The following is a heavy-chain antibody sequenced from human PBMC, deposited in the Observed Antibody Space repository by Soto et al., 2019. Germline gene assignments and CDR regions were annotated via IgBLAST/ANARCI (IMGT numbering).Heavy chain of an antibody. D-gene: IGHD2-2*01. CDR2: IYYSGST. Sequence: QVQLQESGPGLVKPSQTLSLTCTVYGGSISSGGYYWSWIRQHQGKGLEWIGYIYYSGSTYYNPSLKSRVTISVYASKNQFSLKLSSVTAADTAVYYCARSSTSSNYFDYWGQGTLVTFAS. CDR3: ARSSTSSNYFDY. CDR1: GGSISSGGYY. V-gene: IGHV4-31*03. J-gene: IGHJ4*02.